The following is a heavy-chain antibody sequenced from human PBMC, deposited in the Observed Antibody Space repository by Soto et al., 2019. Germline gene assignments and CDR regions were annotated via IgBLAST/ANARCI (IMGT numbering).Heavy chain of an antibody. V-gene: IGHV3-48*01. D-gene: IGHD2-15*01. J-gene: IGHJ3*02. CDR2: ISSSSSTI. CDR1: GFTFSSYW. CDR3: ARDHQFWLAATPAFDI. Sequence: GGSLRLSCAASGFTFSSYWMSWVRQAPGKGLEWVSYISSSSSTIYYADSVKGRFTISRDNAKNSLYLQMNSLRAEDTAVYYCARDHQFWLAATPAFDIWGQGTMVTVSS.